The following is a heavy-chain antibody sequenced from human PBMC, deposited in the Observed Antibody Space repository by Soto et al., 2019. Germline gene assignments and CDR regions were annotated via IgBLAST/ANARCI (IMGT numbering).Heavy chain of an antibody. J-gene: IGHJ6*02. Sequence: QVQLVQSGAEVKKPGSSVTVSCTASGGTFSSYAISWVRQAPGQGLEWMGGIIPIFGTANYAQKFQGRVTITADESTSTAYMELSSLRSEDTAVYYFARGMTTVTTSYYYYYGMDVWGQGTTVTASS. V-gene: IGHV1-69*01. CDR1: GGTFSSYA. D-gene: IGHD4-4*01. CDR3: ARGMTTVTTSYYYYYGMDV. CDR2: IIPIFGTA.